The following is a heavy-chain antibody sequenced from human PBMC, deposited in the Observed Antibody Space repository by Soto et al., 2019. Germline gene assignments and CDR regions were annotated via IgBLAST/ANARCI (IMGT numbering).Heavy chain of an antibody. CDR3: AARHFWSGPWTDTSLDY. V-gene: IGHV4-4*02. CDR1: GDSINSSHW. CDR2: ISHSGIT. Sequence: QVQLQQSAPGLVKPSGTLSLTCAVSGDSINSSHWWNWVRQPPGKGLEWIGQISHSGITNYNPSLTSRVNKSDDKSNNPLALMLTSVTAADTAVYYWAARHFWSGPWTDTSLDYWGQGTLVTVSS. D-gene: IGHD3-3*02. J-gene: IGHJ4*02.